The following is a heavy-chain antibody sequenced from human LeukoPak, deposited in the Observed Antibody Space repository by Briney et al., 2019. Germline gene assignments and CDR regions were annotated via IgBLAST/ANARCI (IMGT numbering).Heavy chain of an antibody. CDR2: INPNSGGT. Sequence: ASVKVSCKAFGYTFTGYYMHWVRQAPGQGLEWMGWINPNSGGTNYAQKFQGGVTMTRDTSISTAYMELSRLRSDDTAVYYCAREIVCSSTSCYILNWFDPWGQGTLVTVSS. J-gene: IGHJ5*02. CDR1: GYTFTGYY. V-gene: IGHV1-2*02. D-gene: IGHD2-2*02. CDR3: AREIVCSSTSCYILNWFDP.